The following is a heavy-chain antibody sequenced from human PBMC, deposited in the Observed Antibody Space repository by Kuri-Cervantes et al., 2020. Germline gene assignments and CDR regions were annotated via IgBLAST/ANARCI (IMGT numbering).Heavy chain of an antibody. D-gene: IGHD2-15*01. CDR3: TTDPKRIVVVAAKRDY. CDR2: IKSKTDGGTT. J-gene: IGHJ4*02. V-gene: IGHV3-15*01. CDR1: GFTFSNAW. Sequence: GESLKISCAASGFTFSNAWMSWVRQAPGKGLEWVGRIKSKTDGGTTDYAAPVKGRFTISRDDSKNTLYLQMNSLKTEDTAVYYCTTDPKRIVVVAAKRDYWGQGTLVTVSS.